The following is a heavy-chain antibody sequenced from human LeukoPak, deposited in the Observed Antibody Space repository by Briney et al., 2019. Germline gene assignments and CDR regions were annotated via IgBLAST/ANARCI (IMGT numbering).Heavy chain of an antibody. Sequence: GGSLRLSCAASGFTFDGYAMHWVRQAPGKGLEWLSGISWNSGSIGYADSVKGRFTISRDNAKNSLYLQMNSLRAEDTALYYCAKGSLYSYGPFDYWGQGTLVTVSS. CDR2: ISWNSGSI. V-gene: IGHV3-9*01. D-gene: IGHD5-18*01. CDR1: GFTFDGYA. J-gene: IGHJ4*02. CDR3: AKGSLYSYGPFDY.